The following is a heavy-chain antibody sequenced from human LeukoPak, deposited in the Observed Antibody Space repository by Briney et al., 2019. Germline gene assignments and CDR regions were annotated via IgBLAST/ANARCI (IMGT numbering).Heavy chain of an antibody. CDR2: IYTSGST. CDR3: ARDGVTPAAKIYYYYYYMDV. V-gene: IGHV4-61*02. CDR1: GGSISSGSYY. J-gene: IGHJ6*03. Sequence: SETLSLTCTVSGGSISSGSYYWSWIRQPAGKGLEWIGRIYTSGSTNYNPSLKSRVTISVDTSKNQFSLKLSSVTAADTAVYYCARDGVTPAAKIYYYYYYMDVWGKGTTVTVSS. D-gene: IGHD2-2*01.